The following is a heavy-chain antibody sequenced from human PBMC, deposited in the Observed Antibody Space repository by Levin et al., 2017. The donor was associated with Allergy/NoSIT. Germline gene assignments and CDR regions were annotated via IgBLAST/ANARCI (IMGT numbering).Heavy chain of an antibody. CDR2: IIPIFGTA. V-gene: IGHV1-69*01. CDR3: ARGGGSGTLPIPFDY. CDR1: GGTFSSYA. J-gene: IGHJ4*02. D-gene: IGHD3-10*01. Sequence: KISCKASGGTFSSYAISWVRQAPGQGLEWMGGIIPIFGTANYAQKFQGRVTITADESTSTAYMELSSLRSEDTAVYYCARGGGSGTLPIPFDYWGQGTLVTVSS.